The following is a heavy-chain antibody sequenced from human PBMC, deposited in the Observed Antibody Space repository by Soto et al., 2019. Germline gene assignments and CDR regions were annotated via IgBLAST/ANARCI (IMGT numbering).Heavy chain of an antibody. CDR3: ARGVRGYSGYAPPDY. D-gene: IGHD5-12*01. CDR1: GGSIISGGYY. Sequence: QVHLQESGPGLVKPSQTLSLTCTVSGGSIISGGYYWSWIRQHPGKGLEWIGYIYYNGSPYYNPSLKSRVTISLDTSKNQFSMNLRSETAADTAVYYCARGVRGYSGYAPPDYWGQGTLVTVSS. CDR2: IYYNGSP. J-gene: IGHJ4*02. V-gene: IGHV4-31*03.